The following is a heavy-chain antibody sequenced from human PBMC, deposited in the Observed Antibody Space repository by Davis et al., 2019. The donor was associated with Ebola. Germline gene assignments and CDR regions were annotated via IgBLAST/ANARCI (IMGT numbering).Heavy chain of an antibody. CDR3: ARERVGATILSDFDY. V-gene: IGHV1-18*01. Sequence: ASVKVSCKASGYTFTSYGISWVRQAPGQGLEWMGWISAYNGNTNYAQKFQGRVTITADKSTSTAYMELSSLRSEDTAVYYCARERVGATILSDFDYWGQGTLVTVSS. CDR1: GYTFTSYG. CDR2: ISAYNGNT. J-gene: IGHJ4*02. D-gene: IGHD1-26*01.